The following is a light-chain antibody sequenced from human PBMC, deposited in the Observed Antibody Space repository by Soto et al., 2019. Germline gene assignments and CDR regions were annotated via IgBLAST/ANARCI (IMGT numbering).Light chain of an antibody. CDR1: SSNIGAGYD. CDR3: QTYDSSLSGLFV. CDR2: GNG. Sequence: QSVLTQPPSVSAAPGQKVTISCTGSSSNIGAGYDVHWYQQLPGTAPKLLIFGNGNRPSGVPDRFSGSKSDTSASLAITGLQAEGEADYYCQTYDSSLSGLFVFGTGTKVTVL. V-gene: IGLV1-40*01. J-gene: IGLJ1*01.